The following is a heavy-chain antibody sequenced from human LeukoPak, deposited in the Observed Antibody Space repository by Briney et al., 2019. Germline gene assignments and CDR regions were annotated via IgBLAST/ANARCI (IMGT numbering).Heavy chain of an antibody. J-gene: IGHJ4*02. D-gene: IGHD4-17*01. CDR1: GFTFTTYW. V-gene: IGHV3-7*01. Sequence: SGGSLRLSCAASGFTFTTYWMSWLRQAPGKGLEGVANINQDRTEKYYVDYVKGRFTISRDDAKSSLYLQMNSLRAEDTAVYYCARELYGDYQTLNDYWGQGTLVTVSS. CDR2: INQDRTEK. CDR3: ARELYGDYQTLNDY.